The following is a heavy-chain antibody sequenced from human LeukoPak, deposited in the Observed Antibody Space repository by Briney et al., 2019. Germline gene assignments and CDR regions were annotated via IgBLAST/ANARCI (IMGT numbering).Heavy chain of an antibody. CDR1: GGSISSGGYY. V-gene: IGHV4-31*03. CDR2: IYYSGST. D-gene: IGHD2-2*01. CDR3: ARASSYCSSTSCSVVGYYYYGMDA. J-gene: IGHJ6*02. Sequence: SETLSLTCTVSGGSISSGGYYWSWIRQHPGKGLEWLGYIYYSGSTYYNPSLKSRVTISVDTSKNQFSLKLSSVPAADTAVYYCARASSYCSSTSCSVVGYYYYGMDAWGQGTTVTVSS.